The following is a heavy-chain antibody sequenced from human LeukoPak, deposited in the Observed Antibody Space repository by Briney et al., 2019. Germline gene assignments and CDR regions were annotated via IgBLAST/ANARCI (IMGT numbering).Heavy chain of an antibody. CDR2: IGAGGDGT. J-gene: IGHJ4*02. V-gene: IGHV3-23*01. CDR1: GFTFSNYA. CDR3: AKDGQRYGDKFDY. Sequence: PPGGSLRLSCAASGFTFSNYALTWVRQAPGKGLEWVSAIGAGGDGTYYADSVKGRFTISRDNSKNTLYLQMNSLRAEDTAVYYCAKDGQRYGDKFDYWGQGTLVTVSS. D-gene: IGHD4-17*01.